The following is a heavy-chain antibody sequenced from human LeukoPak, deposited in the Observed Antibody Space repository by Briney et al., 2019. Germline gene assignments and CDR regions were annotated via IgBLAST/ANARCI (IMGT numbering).Heavy chain of an antibody. CDR2: INPNNDGT. J-gene: IGHJ3*02. V-gene: IGHV1-2*02. Sequence: GASVKVSCKASGYTFTSYGISWVRQAPGQGLEWMGWINPNNDGTHYAQKFQGRVTMTRDTSTSTAYMELSRLTSDDTAVYYCARDLVSGSYVAFDIGGQGTMVTVSS. CDR1: GYTFTSYG. D-gene: IGHD1-26*01. CDR3: ARDLVSGSYVAFDI.